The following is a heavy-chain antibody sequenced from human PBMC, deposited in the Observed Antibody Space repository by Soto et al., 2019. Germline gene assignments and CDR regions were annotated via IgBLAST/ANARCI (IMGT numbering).Heavy chain of an antibody. CDR3: AKARGTVPTDYYYGMDV. J-gene: IGHJ6*02. CDR2: ISWNSGSI. CDR1: GFTFDDYA. D-gene: IGHD4-17*01. V-gene: IGHV3-9*01. Sequence: EVQLVESGGGLVQPGRSLRLSCAASGFTFDDYAMHWVRQAPGKGLEWVSGISWNSGSIGYADSVKGRFTISRDNAKNSLYLQMNSLRAEDTALYYCAKARGTVPTDYYYGMDVWGQGTTVTVSS.